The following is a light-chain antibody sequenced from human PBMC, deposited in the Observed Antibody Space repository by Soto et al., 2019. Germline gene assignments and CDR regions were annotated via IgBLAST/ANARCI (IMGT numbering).Light chain of an antibody. J-gene: IGKJ4*01. Sequence: DIQLTQSPSFLSASVGDRVTITCRASQAISNNLAWYQHNPGKPPKLLIYCASTLQSGVPSRFSGSGSGTEFTLTISSLQPEDFANYYCQQLNNYPRALTFGGGTKVEIE. CDR2: CAS. CDR1: QAISNN. CDR3: QQLNNYPRALT. V-gene: IGKV1-9*01.